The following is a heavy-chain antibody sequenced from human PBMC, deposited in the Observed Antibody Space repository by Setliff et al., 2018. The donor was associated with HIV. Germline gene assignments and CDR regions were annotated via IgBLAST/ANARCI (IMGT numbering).Heavy chain of an antibody. CDR1: GLTFRSYA. Sequence: GGSLRLSCAASGLTFRSYAMTWVRQAPGKGLEWVSTITGSGDRTFYADSVKGRFTISRDNAKNSLNLQMNSLRAEDTAVYYCARVRSPFYFDYWGQGTLVTVSS. CDR2: ITGSGDRT. V-gene: IGHV3-21*01. J-gene: IGHJ4*02. CDR3: ARVRSPFYFDY.